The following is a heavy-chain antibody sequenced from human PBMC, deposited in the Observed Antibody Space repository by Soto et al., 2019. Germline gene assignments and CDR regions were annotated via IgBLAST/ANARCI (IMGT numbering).Heavy chain of an antibody. CDR2: IIPILGIA. V-gene: IGHV1-69*02. CDR1: GGTFSSYT. J-gene: IGHJ5*02. D-gene: IGHD6-19*01. Sequence: QVQLVQSGAEVKKPGSSVKVSCKASGGTFSSYTISWVRQAPGQGLEWMGRIIPILGIAAYAQKFQGRVTITADKSAGRAYRELGSLSSEDPSVYYCARAISSGAASPDHWGQGTLVTVS. CDR3: ARAISSGAASPDH.